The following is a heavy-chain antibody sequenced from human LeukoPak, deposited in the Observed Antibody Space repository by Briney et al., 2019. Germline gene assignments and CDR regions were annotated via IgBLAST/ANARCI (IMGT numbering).Heavy chain of an antibody. CDR2: INHSGST. D-gene: IGHD1-14*01. J-gene: IGHJ4*02. V-gene: IGHV4-34*01. CDR3: ARGRPGNYLVY. CDR1: GGSFSDYY. Sequence: SETLSLTCAVYGGSFSDYYWSWIRQPPGKGLEWIGEINHSGSTNYNPSLKSRVSLSVDTSKNQFSLKLSSVTAADTAVYYCARGRPGNYLVYWGQGTLVTVSS.